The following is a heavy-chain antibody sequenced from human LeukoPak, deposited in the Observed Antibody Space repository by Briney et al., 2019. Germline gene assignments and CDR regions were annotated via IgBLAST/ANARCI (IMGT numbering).Heavy chain of an antibody. D-gene: IGHD2-21*02. CDR3: ARATATNWFDP. CDR2: IYYSGTT. Sequence: SETLSLTCTVSGDSISSGAYYWSWIRQHPGKGLEWIGYIYYSGTTYYNPSLKSRLTISVDTSKNQFPLKLSSVTAADTAVYYCARATATNWFDPWGQGTLVTVSS. V-gene: IGHV4-31*03. J-gene: IGHJ5*02. CDR1: GDSISSGAYY.